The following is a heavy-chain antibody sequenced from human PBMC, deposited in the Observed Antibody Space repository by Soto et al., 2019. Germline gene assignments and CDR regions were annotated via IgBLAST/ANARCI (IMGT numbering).Heavy chain of an antibody. CDR3: ARRARPDFYYMDV. CDR2: ISSNGVGT. Sequence: EVQLAESGGGLAQPGGSLRLSCAASGFTLSGYAMDWVRQAPGKGLEYVSGISSNGVGTYYANSVQGRFTISRDNSKNTVYPRMGSLRPEDMAVYYCARRARPDFYYMDVWGKGTTVTVS. J-gene: IGHJ6*03. D-gene: IGHD6-6*01. CDR1: GFTLSGYA. V-gene: IGHV3-64*01.